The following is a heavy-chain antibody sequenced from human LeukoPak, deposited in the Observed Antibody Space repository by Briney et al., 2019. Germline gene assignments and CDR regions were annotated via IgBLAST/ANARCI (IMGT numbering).Heavy chain of an antibody. V-gene: IGHV3-48*04. CDR2: IVGSSSNI. D-gene: IGHD1-1*01. Sequence: GGSLRLSCTASGFSFSTYSMNWVSQAPGKGLEWVSYIVGSSSNIYYADSVKGQFTISRDNAKNSLYLQMDSLRAEDTAVYYCATDSPETAAFDYWGQGTLVTVSS. CDR3: ATDSPETAAFDY. J-gene: IGHJ4*02. CDR1: GFSFSTYS.